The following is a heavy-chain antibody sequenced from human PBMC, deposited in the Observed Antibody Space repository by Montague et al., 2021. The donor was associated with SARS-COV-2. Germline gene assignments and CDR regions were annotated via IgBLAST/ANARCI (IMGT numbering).Heavy chain of an antibody. Sequence: SETLSLTCVVSGHSISIENRCSWEHLPPEKRPPRVGVIYHTGSKKNKPSLKSRVSMLVDKSWNVFSLWVTSVTAADTAIYYRARKGSGRSDLAYWGQRALVTVSS. CDR3: ARKGSGRSDLAY. CDR2: IYHTGSK. V-gene: IGHV4-4*02. CDR1: GHSISIENR. D-gene: IGHD1-26*01. J-gene: IGHJ4*02.